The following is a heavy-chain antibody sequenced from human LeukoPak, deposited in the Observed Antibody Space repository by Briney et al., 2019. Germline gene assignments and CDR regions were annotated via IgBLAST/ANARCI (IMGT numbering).Heavy chain of an antibody. D-gene: IGHD6-19*01. CDR3: AREGAVAGSFRGWFDP. J-gene: IGHJ5*02. Sequence: ASVKVSCKASGYTFTGYYIHWVRQAPGQGLEWMGRIKPDSGATNYAQKFQGRVTLTRDTSISTAYMELSTLRSDDTAVYSCAREGAVAGSFRGWFDPWGQGTQVTVSS. CDR2: IKPDSGAT. CDR1: GYTFTGYY. V-gene: IGHV1-2*06.